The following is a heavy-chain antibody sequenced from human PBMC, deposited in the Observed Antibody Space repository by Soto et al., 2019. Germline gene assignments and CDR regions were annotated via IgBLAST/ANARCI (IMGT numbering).Heavy chain of an antibody. J-gene: IGHJ4*02. V-gene: IGHV3-9*01. Sequence: VQLVESGGGLVQPGRSLRLSCAASGFTFDDYAMHWVRQVPGKGLEWVSGISWNSGSIAYADSVKGRFTISRDNAKNSLYLQMNNLRAEDTALYYCVKDARSRMIVVVVTDWDQGTLVTVSS. CDR1: GFTFDDYA. D-gene: IGHD3-22*01. CDR2: ISWNSGSI. CDR3: VKDARSRMIVVVVTD.